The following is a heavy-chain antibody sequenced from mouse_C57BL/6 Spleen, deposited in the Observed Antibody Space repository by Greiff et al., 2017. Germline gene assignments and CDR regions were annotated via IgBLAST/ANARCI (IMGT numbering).Heavy chain of an antibody. CDR2: IWSDGST. Sequence: VKLQESGPGLVAPSQSLSITCTVSGFSLTSYGVHWVRQPPGKGLEWLVVIWSDGSTTYNSALKSRLSISKDNSKSQVFLKMHSLQTDDTAMYYCARHRAGYYAMDYWGQGTSVTVSS. J-gene: IGHJ4*01. CDR1: GFSLTSYG. V-gene: IGHV2-6-1*01. D-gene: IGHD3-1*01. CDR3: ARHRAGYYAMDY.